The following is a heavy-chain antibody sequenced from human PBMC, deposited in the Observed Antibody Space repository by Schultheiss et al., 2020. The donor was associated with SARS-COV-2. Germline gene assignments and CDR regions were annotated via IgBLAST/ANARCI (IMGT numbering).Heavy chain of an antibody. CDR3: AKDRSYCSSTSCKRGGYYYYGMDV. D-gene: IGHD2-2*01. CDR2: ILYDGSNK. CDR1: AFTFSNFG. V-gene: IGHV3-30*18. Sequence: GGSLRLSCAASAFTFSNFGIHWVRQAPGKGLEWVTVILYDGSNKYYADSVKGRFTISRDNSKNTLYLQMNSLRAEDTAVYYCAKDRSYCSSTSCKRGGYYYYGMDVWGQGTTVTVSS. J-gene: IGHJ6*02.